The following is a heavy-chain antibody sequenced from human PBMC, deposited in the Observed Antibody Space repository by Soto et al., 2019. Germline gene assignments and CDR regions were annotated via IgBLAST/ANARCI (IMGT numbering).Heavy chain of an antibody. J-gene: IGHJ4*02. V-gene: IGHV3-23*01. CDR1: GFTFSDYA. Sequence: GSLRLSCAASGFTFSDYAMSWVRQAPGKGLEWVSAISASGGTTYYADSVRGRFTISRDNSKNTLYLQMNSLRAEDTVVYYCAKDRKSGSGWYWDYWGQGTLVTVSS. CDR2: ISASGGTT. D-gene: IGHD6-19*01. CDR3: AKDRKSGSGWYWDY.